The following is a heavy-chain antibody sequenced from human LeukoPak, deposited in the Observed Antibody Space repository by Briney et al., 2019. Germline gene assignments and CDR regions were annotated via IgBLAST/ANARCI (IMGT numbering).Heavy chain of an antibody. CDR3: AKANGAIFGVAGYFDY. V-gene: IGHV3-23*01. D-gene: IGHD3-3*02. J-gene: IGHJ4*02. Sequence: PGGSLRLSCAASGFTFTTYAMNWVRQAPGKGLEWVSAISGSGTNTYYADSVKGRFTISRDNSKNTLDLRMNSLRAEDTAVYYCAKANGAIFGVAGYFDYWGQGTLVTVSS. CDR1: GFTFTTYA. CDR2: ISGSGTNT.